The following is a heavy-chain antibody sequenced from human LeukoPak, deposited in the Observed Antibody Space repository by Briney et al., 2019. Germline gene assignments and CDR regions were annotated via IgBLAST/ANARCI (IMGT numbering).Heavy chain of an antibody. CDR1: GGSFSGYY. D-gene: IGHD3-9*01. CDR3: ARGRRVVLRYVDY. Sequence: PSETLSLTCAVYGGSFSGYYWSWIRQPPGKGLEWIGEINHSGSTIYNPSLKSRVTISVDTSKNQFSLKLSSVTAADTAVYYCARGRRVVLRYVDYWGQGTLVTVSS. J-gene: IGHJ4*02. CDR2: INHSGST. V-gene: IGHV4-34*01.